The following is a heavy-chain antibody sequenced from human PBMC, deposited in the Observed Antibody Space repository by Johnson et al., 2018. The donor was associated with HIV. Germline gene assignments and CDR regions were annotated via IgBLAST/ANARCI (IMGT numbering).Heavy chain of an antibody. CDR3: ARDGSLGGGLHDAFDI. Sequence: QVQLVESGGGVVQPGRSLRLSCAASGFTFSNYAMHWVRQAPGRGLEWVAVISYDGTDKYYADSVRGRFTISRDNSKNTLYLQMNSLRVEDTAVYYCARDGSLGGGLHDAFDIWGPGTMVTVSS. V-gene: IGHV3-30*04. CDR1: GFTFSNYA. J-gene: IGHJ3*02. D-gene: IGHD3-16*01. CDR2: ISYDGTDK.